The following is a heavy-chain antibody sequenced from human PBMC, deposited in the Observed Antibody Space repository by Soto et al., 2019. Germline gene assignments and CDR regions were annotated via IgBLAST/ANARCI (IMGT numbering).Heavy chain of an antibody. D-gene: IGHD3-16*02. CDR1: GFTFSSYA. Sequence: AGGSLRLSCAASGFTFSSYAMSWVRQAPGKGLEWVSAISGSGGSTYYADSVKGRFTISRDNSKNTLYLQMNSLRAEDTAVYYCAKDDRKVPLYYFDYWGQGTLVTVSS. V-gene: IGHV3-23*01. CDR2: ISGSGGST. J-gene: IGHJ4*02. CDR3: AKDDRKVPLYYFDY.